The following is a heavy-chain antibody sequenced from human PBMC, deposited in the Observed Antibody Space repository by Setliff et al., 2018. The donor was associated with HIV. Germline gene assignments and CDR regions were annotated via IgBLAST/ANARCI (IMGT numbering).Heavy chain of an antibody. Sequence: SVMVSCKASGGTFSSYAISWVRQAPGQGLEWMGGIIPIFGTAHYAQKFQGRVTITADESTSTAYMELSSLRSEYTAVYYCAPIDPFPHDYSNSSFDYWGQGTLVTVSS. J-gene: IGHJ4*02. CDR1: GGTFSSYA. V-gene: IGHV1-69*13. D-gene: IGHD4-4*01. CDR2: IIPIFGTA. CDR3: APIDPFPHDYSNSSFDY.